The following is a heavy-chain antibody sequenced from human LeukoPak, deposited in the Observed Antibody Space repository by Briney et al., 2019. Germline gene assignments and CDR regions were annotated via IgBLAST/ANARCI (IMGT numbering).Heavy chain of an antibody. CDR3: ARLRGSYDILTGYSYYFDY. D-gene: IGHD3-9*01. V-gene: IGHV4-39*01. CDR1: GGSISSSSYY. Sequence: ASETLSLTCTVSGGSISSSSYYWGWIRQPPGKGLEWIGSIYYCGSTYYNPSLKSRLTISVDTSKNQFPLKLSSVTAADTAVYYCARLRGSYDILTGYSYYFDYWGQGTLVTVSS. CDR2: IYYCGST. J-gene: IGHJ4*02.